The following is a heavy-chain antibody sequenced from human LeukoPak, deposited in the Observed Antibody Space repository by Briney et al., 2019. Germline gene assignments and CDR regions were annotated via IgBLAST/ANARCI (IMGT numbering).Heavy chain of an antibody. V-gene: IGHV5-51*01. D-gene: IGHD2-21*02. CDR3: ARRVYCGGDCYSSTFDY. CDR2: IYPGDSDT. J-gene: IGHJ4*02. Sequence: GESLKISCKGSGYSFTSYWIGWVRQMPGKGLEWMGIIYPGDSDTRYSPSFQGQVTISADKSISTAYLQWSSLKASDTAMYYCARRVYCGGDCYSSTFDYWGQGTLVTVSS. CDR1: GYSFTSYW.